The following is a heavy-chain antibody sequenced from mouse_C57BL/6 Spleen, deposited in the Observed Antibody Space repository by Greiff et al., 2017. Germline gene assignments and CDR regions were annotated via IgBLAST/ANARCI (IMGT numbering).Heavy chain of an antibody. CDR3: TRSRDPRGFAY. D-gene: IGHD3-3*01. Sequence: QVQLQQSGAELVRPGASVTLSCKASGYTFTDYEMHWVKQTPVHGLEWIGAIDPETGGTAYNQKFKGKAILTADKSSSTAYMELRSLTSEDSAVYYCTRSRDPRGFAYWGQGTLVTVSA. V-gene: IGHV1-15*01. CDR1: GYTFTDYE. CDR2: IDPETGGT. J-gene: IGHJ3*01.